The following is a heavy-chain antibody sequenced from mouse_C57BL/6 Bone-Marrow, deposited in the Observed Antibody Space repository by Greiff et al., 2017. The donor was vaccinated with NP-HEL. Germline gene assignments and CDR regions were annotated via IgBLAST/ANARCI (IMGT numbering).Heavy chain of an antibody. V-gene: IGHV1-20*01. CDR1: GYSFTGYF. J-gene: IGHJ2*01. D-gene: IGHD1-1*01. CDR3: ARKLRFFDY. Sequence: EVKLLESGPELVKPGDSVKISCKASGYSFTGYFMNWVMQSHGKSLEWIGRINPYNGDTFYNQKFKGKATLTVDKSSSTAHMELRSLTSEDSAVYYCARKLRFFDYWGQGTTLTVSS. CDR2: INPYNGDT.